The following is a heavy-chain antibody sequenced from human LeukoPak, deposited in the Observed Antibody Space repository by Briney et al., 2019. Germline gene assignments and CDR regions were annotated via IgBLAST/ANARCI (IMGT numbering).Heavy chain of an antibody. V-gene: IGHV1-2*02. Sequence: ASVKVSCKASGYTFTGYYMHWVRQAPGQGLEWMGWINPNSGGTNYAQKFQGRVTMTRDTSISTAYMELSRLRSDDTAVYYCARDLPVEMATISDYWGQGTLVTVSS. CDR1: GYTFTGYY. J-gene: IGHJ4*02. D-gene: IGHD5-24*01. CDR3: ARDLPVEMATISDY. CDR2: INPNSGGT.